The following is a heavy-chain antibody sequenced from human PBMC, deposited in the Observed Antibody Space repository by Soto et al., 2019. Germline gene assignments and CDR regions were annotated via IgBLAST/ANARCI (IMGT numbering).Heavy chain of an antibody. CDR1: GFSFSSYW. CDR2: VNSDGSST. CDR3: ARELEPAAYFDY. Sequence: PGGSLRLSCAASGFSFSSYWMHWVRQAPGKGLVWVSRVNSDGSSTSYVDSVKGRFTISRDNSKNTLYLQMNSLRAEDTAVYYCARELEPAAYFDYWGQGTLVTVSS. J-gene: IGHJ4*02. V-gene: IGHV3-74*01.